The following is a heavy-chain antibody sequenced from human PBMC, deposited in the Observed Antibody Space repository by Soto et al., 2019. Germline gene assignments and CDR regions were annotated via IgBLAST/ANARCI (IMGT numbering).Heavy chain of an antibody. Sequence: EVQLVESGGGLIQPGGSLRLSCAVSGFTVSNNYMSWVRQAPGKGLEGVSVIYSGGYTAYGDSVKGRFTISRDNSKNKLILQMTSLGPADPAVYSWATSPGGGGYWGQGTLVTVSS. V-gene: IGHV3-53*01. CDR2: IYSGGYT. CDR1: GFTVSNNY. J-gene: IGHJ4*02. D-gene: IGHD2-2*01. CDR3: ATSPGGGGY.